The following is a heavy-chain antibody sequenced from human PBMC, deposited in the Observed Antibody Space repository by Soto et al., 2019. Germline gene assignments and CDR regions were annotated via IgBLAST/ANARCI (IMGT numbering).Heavy chain of an antibody. CDR3: ARDGAGLTGWLVRGSDY. J-gene: IGHJ4*02. V-gene: IGHV3-30-3*01. Sequence: QVQLVESGGGVVQPGRSLRLSCAASGFTFSSYAIHWVRQAPGKGLEWVAVISYDGSNKYYADSVKGRFTISRDNSKNTLYLQMNSLRAEDTAVYYCARDGAGLTGWLVRGSDYWGQGTLVTVSS. CDR1: GFTFSSYA. D-gene: IGHD6-19*01. CDR2: ISYDGSNK.